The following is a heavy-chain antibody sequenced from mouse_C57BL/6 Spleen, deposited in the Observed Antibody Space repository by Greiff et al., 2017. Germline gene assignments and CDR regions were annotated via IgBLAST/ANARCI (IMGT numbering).Heavy chain of an antibody. D-gene: IGHD2-12*01. CDR1: GYTFTDYE. Sequence: QVQLKESGAELVRPGASVTLSCKASGYTFTDYEMHWVKQTPVHGLEWIGAIDPETGGTAYNQKFKGKAILTADKSSSTAYMELRSLTSEDSAVYYCTLSYYTWFAYWGQGTLVTVSA. CDR2: IDPETGGT. CDR3: TLSYYTWFAY. J-gene: IGHJ3*01. V-gene: IGHV1-15*01.